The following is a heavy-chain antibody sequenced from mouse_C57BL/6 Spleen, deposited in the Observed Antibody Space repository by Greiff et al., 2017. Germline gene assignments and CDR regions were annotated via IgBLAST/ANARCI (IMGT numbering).Heavy chain of an antibody. J-gene: IGHJ3*01. CDR3: ARSGDGYYLAY. D-gene: IGHD2-3*01. CDR2: IYPGDGDT. Sequence: VQLQQSGPELVKPGASVKISCKASGYAFSSSWMNWVKQRPGKGLEWIGRIYPGDGDTNYNGKFKGKATLTADKSSSTAYMQLSSLTSEDSAVYFCARSGDGYYLAYWGQGTLVTVSA. V-gene: IGHV1-82*01. CDR1: GYAFSSSW.